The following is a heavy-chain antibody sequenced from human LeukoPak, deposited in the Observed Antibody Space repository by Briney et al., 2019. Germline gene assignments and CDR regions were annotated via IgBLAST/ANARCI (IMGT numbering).Heavy chain of an antibody. D-gene: IGHD2-15*01. CDR3: AKSGYCSGGSCYSDRYYYYGMDV. V-gene: IGHV3-23*01. CDR2: ISGSGGST. Sequence: GGSLRLSCAASGFTFSSYAMSWVRQAPGKGLEWVPAISGSGGSTYYADSVKGRFTISRDNSKNTLYLQMNSLRAEDTAVYYCAKSGYCSGGSCYSDRYYYYGMDVWGQGTTVTVSS. J-gene: IGHJ6*02. CDR1: GFTFSSYA.